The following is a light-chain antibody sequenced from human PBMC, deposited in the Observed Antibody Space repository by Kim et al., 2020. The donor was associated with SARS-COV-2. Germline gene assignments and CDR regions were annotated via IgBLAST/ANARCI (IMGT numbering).Light chain of an antibody. CDR2: YDR. Sequence: AQGKTAWIACGGHNIGSKSVKWYQQKPGQAPVLVIYYDRDRHSGIPERVSGSNSGNTATLTISRVEAGDEDDYYCQVWDDSNDAVVFGGGTKVTVL. J-gene: IGLJ2*01. CDR1: NIGSKS. CDR3: QVWDDSNDAVV. V-gene: IGLV3-21*04.